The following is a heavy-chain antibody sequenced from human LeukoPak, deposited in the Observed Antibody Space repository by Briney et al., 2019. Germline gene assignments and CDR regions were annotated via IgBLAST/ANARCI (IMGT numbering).Heavy chain of an antibody. J-gene: IGHJ5*02. V-gene: IGHV4-34*01. Sequence: SETLSLTCAVYGGSFSGYYWSWIRQPPGKGLEWIGEINHSGSTNYNPSLKSRVTISVDTSKNQFSLKLSSVTAADTAVYYCARHRSRQGIAVAGSNWFDPWGQGTLVTVSS. CDR3: ARHRSRQGIAVAGSNWFDP. CDR1: GGSFSGYY. D-gene: IGHD6-19*01. CDR2: INHSGST.